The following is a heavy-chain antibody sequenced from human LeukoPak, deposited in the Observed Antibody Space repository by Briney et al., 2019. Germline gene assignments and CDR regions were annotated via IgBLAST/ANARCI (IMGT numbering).Heavy chain of an antibody. J-gene: IGHJ4*02. D-gene: IGHD2-2*01. CDR1: GFTFSRYW. Sequence: GGSLRLSCGASGFTFSRYWMSWVRQAPGKGLEWVANIKQDGSGKYYVDSVKGRFTISRDNAKSSLYLQMNSLRAEDTAVYYCARGGYCSSTSCYCDYWGQGALVTVSS. V-gene: IGHV3-7*01. CDR3: ARGGYCSSTSCYCDY. CDR2: IKQDGSGK.